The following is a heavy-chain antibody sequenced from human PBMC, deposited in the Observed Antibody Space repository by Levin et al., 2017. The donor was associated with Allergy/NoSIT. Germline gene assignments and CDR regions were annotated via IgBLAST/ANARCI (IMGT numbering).Heavy chain of an antibody. CDR2: ISYDGSNK. CDR1: GFTFSSYG. D-gene: IGHD3-3*01. V-gene: IGHV3-30*18. CDR3: AKPGELEWLLCLDY. Sequence: GGSLRLSCAASGFTFSSYGMHWVRQAPGKGLEWVAVISYDGSNKYYADSVKGRFTISRDNSKNTLYLQMNSLRAEDTAVYYCAKPGELEWLLCLDYWGQGTLVTVSS. J-gene: IGHJ4*02.